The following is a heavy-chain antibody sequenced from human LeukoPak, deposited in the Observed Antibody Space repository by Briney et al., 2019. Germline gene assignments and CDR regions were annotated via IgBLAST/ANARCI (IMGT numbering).Heavy chain of an antibody. CDR2: ISAHNGNT. D-gene: IGHD2-21*02. CDR1: GYGFTNYG. J-gene: IGHJ6*02. CDR3: ARDLTYCGDDCYLAYFYGMDV. Sequence: ASVKVSCKTSGYGFTNYGFSWVRQAPGQGLEWMAWISAHNGNTNYAQKFQGRVTMTTDPSTSTAYMELRSLTSDDTAVYYCARDLTYCGDDCYLAYFYGMDVWGQGTTVTVSS. V-gene: IGHV1-18*01.